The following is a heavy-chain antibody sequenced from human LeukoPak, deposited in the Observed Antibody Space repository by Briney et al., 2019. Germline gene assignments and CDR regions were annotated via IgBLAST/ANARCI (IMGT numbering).Heavy chain of an antibody. V-gene: IGHV4-30-2*01. Sequence: PSETLSLTRAVSGGSISSGAYSWRWIRQPPGKGLEWIGYIYHSGSTYYNPSLKSRVTISVDRSKNQFSLKLSSVTAADTAVYYCARALNTNAIDYWGQGTLVTVSS. CDR1: GGSISSGAYS. J-gene: IGHJ4*02. CDR3: ARALNTNAIDY. D-gene: IGHD2-2*01. CDR2: IYHSGST.